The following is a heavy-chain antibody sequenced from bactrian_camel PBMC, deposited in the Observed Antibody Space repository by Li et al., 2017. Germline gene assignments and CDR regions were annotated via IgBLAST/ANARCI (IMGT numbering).Heavy chain of an antibody. D-gene: IGHD2*01. Sequence: HVQLVESGGGSVQAGGALRLSCAASGYIGGGTSYGWFRQGPGKDREGVAVINYGGFSTYYADSVKGRFTISLDGAKDTLYLEMKGLKPEDTGMYACAIGPGVVRGVIRTCDFESYGLGTQVTVS. CDR3: AIGPGVVRGVIRTCDFES. J-gene: IGHJ6*01. V-gene: IGHV3S63*01. CDR1: GYIGGGTS. CDR2: INYGGFST.